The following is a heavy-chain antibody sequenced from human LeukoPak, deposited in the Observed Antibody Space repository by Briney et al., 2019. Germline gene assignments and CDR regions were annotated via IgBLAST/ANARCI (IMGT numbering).Heavy chain of an antibody. CDR2: ISGSGGST. D-gene: IGHD5-12*01. V-gene: IGHV3-23*01. Sequence: GGSLRLSCAASGFTFSSYAMSWVRQAPGKGLEWVSAISGSGGSTYYADSVKGRFTISRDNSKNTLYLQMNSLRAEDTAVYYCAKKPPQGVATARGYFDYWGQGTLVTVSS. CDR3: AKKPPQGVATARGYFDY. CDR1: GFTFSSYA. J-gene: IGHJ4*02.